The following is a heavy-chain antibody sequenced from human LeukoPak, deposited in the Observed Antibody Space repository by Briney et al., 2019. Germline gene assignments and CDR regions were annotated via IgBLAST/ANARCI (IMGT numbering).Heavy chain of an antibody. CDR3: VRDGEGVAISVNYWFDP. CDR1: GFKFTGYD. Sequence: VAPVKVSCKASGFKFTGYDINWVRQASGRGLEWMGWMNPNNGKTGYAQKFQGRVTMTRDTSTSTAYMELRGLISEDTAVYYCVRDGEGVAISVNYWFDPWGQGTLVTVSS. V-gene: IGHV1-8*01. J-gene: IGHJ5*02. CDR2: MNPNNGKT. D-gene: IGHD3-10*01.